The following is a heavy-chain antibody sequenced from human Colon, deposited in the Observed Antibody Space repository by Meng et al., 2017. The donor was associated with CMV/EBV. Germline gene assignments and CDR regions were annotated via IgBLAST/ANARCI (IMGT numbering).Heavy chain of an antibody. J-gene: IGHJ3*02. CDR3: AKDLYEAVVALDAFDI. Sequence: GESLKISCAASGFTFSSYAMHWVRQAPGKGLEWVAVISYDGSNKYYADSVKGRFTISREDSRNTLYLEMSSLRVEDTAKYYCAKDLYEAVVALDAFDIWGQGTMVTVSS. CDR1: GFTFSSYA. CDR2: ISYDGSNK. D-gene: IGHD2-2*01. V-gene: IGHV3-30-3*02.